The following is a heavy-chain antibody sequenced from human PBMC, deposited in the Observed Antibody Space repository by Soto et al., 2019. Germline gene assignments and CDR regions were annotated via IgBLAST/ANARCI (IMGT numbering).Heavy chain of an antibody. D-gene: IGHD1-1*01. CDR3: ARYDWNLYYFDY. CDR1: GFTFSSYG. V-gene: IGHV3-30*03. CDR2: ISYDGSNK. Sequence: GSLRLSCAASGFTFSSYGMHWVRQALGKGLEWVAVISYDGSNKYYADSVKGRFTISRDNSKNTLYLQMNSLRAEDTAVYYCARYDWNLYYFDYWGQGTLVTVSS. J-gene: IGHJ4*02.